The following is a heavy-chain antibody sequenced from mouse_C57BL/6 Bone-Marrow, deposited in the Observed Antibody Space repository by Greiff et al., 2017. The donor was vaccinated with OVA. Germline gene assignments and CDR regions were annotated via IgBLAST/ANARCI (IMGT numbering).Heavy chain of an antibody. Sequence: EVMLVESGGGLVQPGGSMKLSCAASGFTFSDAWMDWVRQSPEKGLEWVAEIRNKANNHATYYAESVKGRFTISRDDSKSSVYLQMNSLRAEDTGIYYCTRRDYYGSSYPYYYAMDYWGQGTSVTVSS. CDR2: IRNKANNHAT. D-gene: IGHD1-1*01. V-gene: IGHV6-6*01. J-gene: IGHJ4*01. CDR3: TRRDYYGSSYPYYYAMDY. CDR1: GFTFSDAW.